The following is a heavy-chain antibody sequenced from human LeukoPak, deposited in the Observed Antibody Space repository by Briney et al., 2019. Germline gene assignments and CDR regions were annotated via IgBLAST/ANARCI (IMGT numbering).Heavy chain of an antibody. CDR3: AELGITMIGGV. D-gene: IGHD3-10*02. Sequence: QSGGSLRLSCAASGFTFSSYAMSWVRQAPGKGLDWVSAISASGGSTYYADSVKGRFTISRDNAKNSLYLQMNSLRAEDTAVYYCAELGITMIGGVWGKGTTVTISS. CDR1: GFTFSSYA. CDR2: ISASGGST. J-gene: IGHJ6*04. V-gene: IGHV3-23*01.